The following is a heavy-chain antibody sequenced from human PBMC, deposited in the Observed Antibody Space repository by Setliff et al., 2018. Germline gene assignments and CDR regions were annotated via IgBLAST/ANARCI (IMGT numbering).Heavy chain of an antibody. V-gene: IGHV3-7*01. CDR1: GFDFKTHW. D-gene: IGHD3-22*01. Sequence: GGSLRLSCAASGFDFKTHWMDWARQAPGKGLEWVANIKEDGSQRNYVDAVRGRFTVSRDNARNLLYLQMNSLRVDDTAVYYCARVHYETSTYSPTLFDHWGQGALVTVSS. CDR3: ARVHYETSTYSPTLFDH. CDR2: IKEDGSQR. J-gene: IGHJ4*02.